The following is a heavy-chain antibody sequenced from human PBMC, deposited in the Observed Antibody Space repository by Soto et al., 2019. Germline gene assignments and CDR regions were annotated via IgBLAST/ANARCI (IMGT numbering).Heavy chain of an antibody. V-gene: IGHV3-33*01. CDR1: GLSFGIYG. CDR3: ARDPRLVPASRGGVFDP. J-gene: IGHJ5*02. Sequence: GRSMRLSSVASGLSFGIYGMHWVRQARGKGLEWVAVVWYDGSNPDYADSVQGRFRISRDNGKNTLFLEMNSLRPEDTAIYYCARDPRLVPASRGGVFDPWGRRTQVTVSS. D-gene: IGHD2-2*01. CDR2: VWYDGSNP.